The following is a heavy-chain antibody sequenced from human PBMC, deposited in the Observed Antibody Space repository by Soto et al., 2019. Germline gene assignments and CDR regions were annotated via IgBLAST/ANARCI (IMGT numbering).Heavy chain of an antibody. D-gene: IGHD2-2*01. V-gene: IGHV1-24*01. J-gene: IGHJ4*02. CDR2: FDPEDGET. CDR1: GYTLTELS. Sequence: ASVKVSCKVSGYTLTELSMHWVRQAPGKGLEWMGGFDPEDGETIYAQKFQGRVTMTEDTSTDTAYMELSSLRSEDTAVYYCATTVPAAIESGFDYWGQGTLVTVSS. CDR3: ATTVPAAIESGFDY.